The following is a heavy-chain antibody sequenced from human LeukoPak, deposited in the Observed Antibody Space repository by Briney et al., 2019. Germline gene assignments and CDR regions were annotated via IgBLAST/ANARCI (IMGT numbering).Heavy chain of an antibody. Sequence: ASVKVSCTSSGYTFIDYYIHWVRQAPGQGLEWMGWINLNNGATKYAQKFQGRVSMTRDKSINTAYMNLTNLRSDDTAIFYCARVKKLMPEFEFWGQGTLVTVSS. D-gene: IGHD2-2*01. V-gene: IGHV1-2*02. CDR1: GYTFIDYY. CDR3: ARVKKLMPEFEF. J-gene: IGHJ4*02. CDR2: INLNNGAT.